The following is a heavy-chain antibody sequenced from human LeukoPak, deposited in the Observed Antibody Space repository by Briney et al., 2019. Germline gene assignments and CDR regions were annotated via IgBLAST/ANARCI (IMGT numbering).Heavy chain of an antibody. CDR2: INPSGGST. J-gene: IGHJ3*02. V-gene: IGHV1-46*01. CDR1: GYTFANYY. Sequence: ASVKVSCKASGYTFANYYIHLVRQAPGQGLEWMGLINPSGGSTNYAQKFQGRVTMTRDTSTSTAYMALSTLRSEDTAVYYCARGGIVVVPPDISHHEALHIWGQGTMVTVSS. CDR3: ARGGIVVVPPDISHHEALHI. D-gene: IGHD2-2*01.